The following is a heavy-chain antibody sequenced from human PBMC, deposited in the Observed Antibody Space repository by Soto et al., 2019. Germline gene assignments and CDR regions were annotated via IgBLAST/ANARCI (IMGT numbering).Heavy chain of an antibody. CDR3: AREMVRGVGSDY. D-gene: IGHD3-10*01. V-gene: IGHV1-18*01. J-gene: IGHJ4*02. CDR2: ISTYNGNT. CDR1: GYTLTNYG. Sequence: GAPGKVSCQASGYTLTNYGISWGRPAPGQGLEWMGWISTYNGNTKYAQKLQGRVTMTTDTSTSTAYMELRSLRSDDTAVFYCAREMVRGVGSDYWGQGTLVTVSS.